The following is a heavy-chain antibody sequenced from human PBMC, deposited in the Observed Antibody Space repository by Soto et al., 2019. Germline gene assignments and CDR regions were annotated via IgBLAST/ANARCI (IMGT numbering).Heavy chain of an antibody. D-gene: IGHD3-22*01. Sequence: GGSLRLSCAASGFTFSSYAMHWVHQAPGKGLEWVAVISYDGSNKYYADSVKGRFTISRDNSKNTLYLQMNSLRAEDTAVYYCARAPSLDYYDSSGYFDYWGQGTLVTVSS. CDR2: ISYDGSNK. CDR3: ARAPSLDYYDSSGYFDY. V-gene: IGHV3-30*04. CDR1: GFTFSSYA. J-gene: IGHJ4*02.